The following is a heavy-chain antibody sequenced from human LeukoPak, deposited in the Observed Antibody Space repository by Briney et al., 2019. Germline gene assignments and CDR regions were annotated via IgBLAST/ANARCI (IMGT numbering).Heavy chain of an antibody. D-gene: IGHD3-3*01. CDR2: IKQDGSEK. J-gene: IGHJ6*02. V-gene: IGHV3-7*01. CDR3: ARDGLTHTYYDFWSGYNYYYYGMDV. Sequence: GSLRLSCAASGFTFSSYWMSWVRQAPGKGLEWVANIKQDGSEKYYVDSVKGRFTISRDNAKNSLYLQMNSLRAEDTAVYYCARDGLTHTYYDFWSGYNYYYYGMDVWGQGTTVTVSS. CDR1: GFTFSSYW.